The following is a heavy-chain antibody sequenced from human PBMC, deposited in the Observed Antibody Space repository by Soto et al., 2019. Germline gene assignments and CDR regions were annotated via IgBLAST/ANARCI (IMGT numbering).Heavy chain of an antibody. J-gene: IGHJ5*02. CDR2: IFHSGTT. Sequence: PSETLSLTCEVSGVSISSGGYSWSWIRQSPGKGLEWMGYIFHSGTTDYNPSLKSRLTISVDRSKNQFSLRLRSVTAADTALYYCARAGGSGPLDDWFDPWRQGTLVTI. D-gene: IGHD3-10*01. CDR3: ARAGGSGPLDDWFDP. CDR1: GVSISSGGYS. V-gene: IGHV4-30-2*06.